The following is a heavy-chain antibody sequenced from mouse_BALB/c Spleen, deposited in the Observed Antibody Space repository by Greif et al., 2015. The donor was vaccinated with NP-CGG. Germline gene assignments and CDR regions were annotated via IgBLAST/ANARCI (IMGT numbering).Heavy chain of an antibody. Sequence: VQVVESGAELVKPGASVKLSCKASGYTFTSYYMYWVKQRPGQGLEWIGEINPSNGGTNFNEKFKSKATLTVDKSSSTAYMQLSSLTSEDSAVYYCTRGAFYAMDYWGQGTSVTVSS. V-gene: IGHV1S81*02. CDR1: GYTFTSYY. CDR2: INPSNGGT. J-gene: IGHJ4*01. CDR3: TRGAFYAMDY.